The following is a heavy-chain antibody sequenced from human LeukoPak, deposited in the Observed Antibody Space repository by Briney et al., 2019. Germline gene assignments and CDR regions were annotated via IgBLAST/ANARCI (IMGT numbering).Heavy chain of an antibody. Sequence: PSETLSLTCAVSGGSISSGGYSWSWIRQPPGKGLEWIGYTYHSGSTYYNPSLKSRVTISVDRSKNQFSLKLSSVTAADTAVYYCARVLGYCSGGSCYSSLYYYGMDVWGQGTTVTVSS. V-gene: IGHV4-30-2*01. CDR2: TYHSGST. D-gene: IGHD2-15*01. CDR3: ARVLGYCSGGSCYSSLYYYGMDV. J-gene: IGHJ6*02. CDR1: GGSISSGGYS.